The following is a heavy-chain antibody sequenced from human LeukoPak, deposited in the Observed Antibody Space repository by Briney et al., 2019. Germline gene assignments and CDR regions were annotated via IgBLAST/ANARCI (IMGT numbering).Heavy chain of an antibody. CDR1: GFTSISST. D-gene: IGHD3-16*01. CDR2: IVVGSGNT. J-gene: IGHJ5*02. V-gene: IGHV1-58*02. Sequence: TSVKVSCKASGFTSISSTIQWVRQARGQRLEWMGWIVVGSGNTNYAQNFQERVTITRDMSTSTAYMELSSLRSEDTAVYYCAADLPGGAMFDPWGQGTLVTVSS. CDR3: AADLPGGAMFDP.